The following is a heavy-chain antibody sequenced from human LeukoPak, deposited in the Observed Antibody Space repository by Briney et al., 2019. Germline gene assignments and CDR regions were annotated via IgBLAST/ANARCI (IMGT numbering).Heavy chain of an antibody. CDR3: ARRDVLIVTLDP. Sequence: GGSLRLSCAASGFTFSDYYMSWIRQAPGKGLEWVSYISSSGSTIYYAASVKGRFTISRDNAKNSLYLQMNSLRAEDTAVYYCARRDVLIVTLDPWGQGTLVTVSS. V-gene: IGHV3-11*01. CDR1: GFTFSDYY. J-gene: IGHJ5*02. D-gene: IGHD3-16*02. CDR2: ISSSGSTI.